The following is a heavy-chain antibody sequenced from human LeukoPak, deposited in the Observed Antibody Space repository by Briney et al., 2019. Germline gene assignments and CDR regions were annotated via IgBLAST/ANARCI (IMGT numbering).Heavy chain of an antibody. D-gene: IGHD2-15*01. V-gene: IGHV1-69*13. CDR3: ARSGYCSGGSCYYPYGMDV. CDR2: IIPIFGTA. Sequence: GASVKVSCKASGGTFSSYAISWVRQAPGQGLEWMGGIIPIFGTANYAQKFQGRVTITADESTSTAYMELSSLRSEDTAVYYCARSGYCSGGSCYYPYGMDVWGQGTTVTVSS. J-gene: IGHJ6*02. CDR1: GGTFSSYA.